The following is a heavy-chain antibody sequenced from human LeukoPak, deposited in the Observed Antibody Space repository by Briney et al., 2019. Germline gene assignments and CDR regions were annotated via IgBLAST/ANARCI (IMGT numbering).Heavy chain of an antibody. D-gene: IGHD3-22*01. V-gene: IGHV4-61*01. Sequence: PSETLSLTCTVSGGSISSGSYYWSWIRQPPGKGLEWIGYIYYSGSTNYNPSLKSRVTISVDTSKNQFSLKLSSVTAADTAVYYCARGRGYYDSSGYFHWGQGTLVTVSS. J-gene: IGHJ4*02. CDR2: IYYSGST. CDR1: GGSISSGSYY. CDR3: ARGRGYYDSSGYFH.